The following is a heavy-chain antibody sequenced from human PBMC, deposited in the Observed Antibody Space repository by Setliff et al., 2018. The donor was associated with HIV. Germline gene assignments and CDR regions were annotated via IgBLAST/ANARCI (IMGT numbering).Heavy chain of an antibody. Sequence: PSETLSLTCTVSGGSISSYYWSWIRQPPGKGLEWIGYIYYSGSTNYNPSLKSRVTITVDTSKNQFSLKVTSVTAADTAVYFCARHAAAAPFRYWGQGTLVTVSS. CDR2: IYYSGST. CDR1: GGSISSYY. CDR3: ARHAAAAPFRY. J-gene: IGHJ4*02. D-gene: IGHD6-13*01. V-gene: IGHV4-59*08.